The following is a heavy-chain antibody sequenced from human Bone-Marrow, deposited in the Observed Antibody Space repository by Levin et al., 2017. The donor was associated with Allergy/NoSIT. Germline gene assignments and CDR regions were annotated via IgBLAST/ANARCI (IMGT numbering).Heavy chain of an antibody. CDR3: ARGDILSGYPSRPDY. D-gene: IGHD3-9*01. CDR2: INHSGSI. Sequence: PSETLSLTCAVYGGSFSGYYWSWIRQPPGKGLEWIGEINHSGSINYNPSLKSRVTISVDTSKNQFSLKVGSVTAADTAVYYCARGDILSGYPSRPDYWGQGIRVTVSS. CDR1: GGSFSGYY. J-gene: IGHJ4*02. V-gene: IGHV4-34*01.